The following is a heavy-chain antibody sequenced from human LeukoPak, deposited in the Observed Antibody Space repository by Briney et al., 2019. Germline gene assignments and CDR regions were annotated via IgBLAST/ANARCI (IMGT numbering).Heavy chain of an antibody. CDR3: ARSDSSGYYYKEYFQH. CDR2: MNPNSGNT. V-gene: IGHV1-8*02. CDR1: GYTFTGYY. Sequence: ASVKVSCKASGYTFTGYYMHWVRQAPGQGLEWMGWMNPNSGNTGYAQKFQGRVTMTRNTSISTAYMELSSLRSEDTAVYYCARSDSSGYYYKEYFQHWGQGTLVTVSS. D-gene: IGHD3-22*01. J-gene: IGHJ1*01.